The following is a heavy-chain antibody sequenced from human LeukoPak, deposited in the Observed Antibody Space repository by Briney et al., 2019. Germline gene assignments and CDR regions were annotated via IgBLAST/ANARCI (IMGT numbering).Heavy chain of an antibody. CDR3: AREYSSPDDAFDI. J-gene: IGHJ3*02. D-gene: IGHD3-22*01. Sequence: GGSLRLSCTVSGFTVSSNSMSWVRQAPGKGLEWVSFIYSDNTHYSDSVKGRFTISRDNSKNTLYLQMNSLRAEDTAVYYCAREYSSPDDAFDIWGQGTMVTVSS. V-gene: IGHV3-53*01. CDR1: GFTVSSNS. CDR2: IYSDNT.